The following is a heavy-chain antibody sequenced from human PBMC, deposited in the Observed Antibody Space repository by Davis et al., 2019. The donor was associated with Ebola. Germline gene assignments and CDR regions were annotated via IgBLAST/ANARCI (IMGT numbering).Heavy chain of an antibody. V-gene: IGHV1-69*13. CDR3: ATSPRGLSFYYYLEV. CDR2: ITPIFGTT. J-gene: IGHJ6*03. CDR1: GGTFSGNA. Sequence: SVKVSCKASGGTFSGNAVSWVRQAPGQRLEWMGRITPIFGTTDYAQNFQGRVTMTADESTSTAYLDLSSLRSEDTAVYYCATSPRGLSFYYYLEVWGKGTTVTVSS. D-gene: IGHD2/OR15-2a*01.